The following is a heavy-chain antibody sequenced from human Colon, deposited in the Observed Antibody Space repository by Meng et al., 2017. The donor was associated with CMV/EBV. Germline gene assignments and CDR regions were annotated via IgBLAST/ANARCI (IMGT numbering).Heavy chain of an antibody. J-gene: IGHJ4*02. CDR3: ARESSGWSTGVDY. CDR1: GGAGNNGSYY. D-gene: IGHD6-19*01. V-gene: IGHV4-61*01. CDR2: SSYSGNT. Sequence: SGGAGNNGSYYWTWNRQHPGKGREWIGYSSYSGNTNYNPSLKSRVTISVDTSRNQFSLKLTSVSAADTATYYCARESSGWSTGVDYWGQGTLVTVSS.